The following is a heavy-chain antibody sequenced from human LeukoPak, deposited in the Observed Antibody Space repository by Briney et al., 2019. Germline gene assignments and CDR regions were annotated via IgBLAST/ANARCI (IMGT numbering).Heavy chain of an antibody. CDR2: ISRNGTRT. J-gene: IGHJ4*02. CDR3: VRDSFYTGYDRGFGY. V-gene: IGHV3-64*02. Sequence: GGSLRLSCATSGFTFSDHALHWVRQAPGKGLQYVSAISRNGTRTFYADSVKDRFTISRDKSTKALYLQMGSLRVEDMGVYYCVRDSFYTGYDRGFGYWGQGTLVTVS. CDR1: GFTFSDHA. D-gene: IGHD5-12*01.